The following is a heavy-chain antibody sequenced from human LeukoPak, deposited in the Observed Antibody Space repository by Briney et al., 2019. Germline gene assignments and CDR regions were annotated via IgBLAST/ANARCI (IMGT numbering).Heavy chain of an antibody. CDR3: ARAYTTVVTRWFDP. V-gene: IGHV3-11*01. CDR2: ISSSGSTI. CDR1: GFTFSDYY. J-gene: IGHJ5*02. Sequence: PGGSLRLSCAASGFTFSDYYMSWIRQAPGKGLEWVSYISSSGSTIYYADSVKGRFTISRDNAKNSLYLQMNSLRAEDTAVYYCARAYTTVVTRWFDPWGQGTLVTVSS. D-gene: IGHD4-23*01.